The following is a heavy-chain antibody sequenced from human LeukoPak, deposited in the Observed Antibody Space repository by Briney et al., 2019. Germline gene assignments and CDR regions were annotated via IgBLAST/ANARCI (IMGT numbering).Heavy chain of an antibody. CDR2: INPNSGGT. D-gene: IGHD5-18*01. V-gene: IGHV1-2*02. CDR1: GYTFTGYY. J-gene: IGHJ6*03. CDR3: ARDLGYSYGVYYYYYMDV. Sequence: ASVKVSCKASGYTFTGYYMHWVRQAPGQGLEWMGWINPNSGGTNYAQKFQGRVTMTRDTSISTAYMELSRLRSDDTAVYYCARDLGYSYGVYYYYYMDVWGKGTTVTVSS.